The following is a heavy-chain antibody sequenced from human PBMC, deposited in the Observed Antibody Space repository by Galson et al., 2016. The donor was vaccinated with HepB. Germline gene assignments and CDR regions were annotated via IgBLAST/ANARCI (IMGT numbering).Heavy chain of an antibody. Sequence: SLRLSCAASGFTFSRYGMHWVRQAPGKGLEWVAVISYDGGDKQYADSVKGRFTVSRDNSKNTLFPQMNSLRVEDTAVYYCAKLDCGRDCPRDDWGQGTLVTVSS. CDR3: AKLDCGRDCPRDD. CDR2: ISYDGGDK. V-gene: IGHV3-30*19. CDR1: GFTFSRYG. D-gene: IGHD2-21*02. J-gene: IGHJ4*02.